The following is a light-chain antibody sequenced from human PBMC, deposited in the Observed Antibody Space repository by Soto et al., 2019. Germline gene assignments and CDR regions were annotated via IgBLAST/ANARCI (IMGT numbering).Light chain of an antibody. J-gene: IGKJ5*01. Sequence: EIVSMHFPGILSLSPGERSSLSCVASQSISSSFLAWYQQKPGQAPRLLIYGASSRATGIPDRFSGTGSETDFTLTISILEPEDFAVYYCQQDDYPPITFGQGTRLETK. CDR1: QSISSSF. CDR2: GAS. V-gene: IGKV3-20*01. CDR3: QQDDYPPIT.